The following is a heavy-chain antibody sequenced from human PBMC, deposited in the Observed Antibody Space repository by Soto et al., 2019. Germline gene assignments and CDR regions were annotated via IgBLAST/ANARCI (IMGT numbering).Heavy chain of an antibody. CDR2: ISAYTGDT. CDR1: GYSFREYG. D-gene: IGHD4-17*01. CDR3: ARAPVYGDHDF. J-gene: IGHJ1*01. Sequence: QIQLVQSEAEVKRPGASVRVACKASGYSFREYGVSWVRQAPGQGLEWMGWISAYTGDTHYAQKFRGTLTMTTDTSTITAYMELRSLRSDDTALYYCARAPVYGDHDFWGQGTVVIVS. V-gene: IGHV1-18*01.